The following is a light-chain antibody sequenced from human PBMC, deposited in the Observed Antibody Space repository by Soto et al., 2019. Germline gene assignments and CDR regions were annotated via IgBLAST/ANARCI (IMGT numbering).Light chain of an antibody. CDR2: DAS. J-gene: IGKJ1*01. V-gene: IGKV3-11*01. Sequence: EIVLTQSPATLSLSPGERATLSCRASQSVSSYLAWYQQKPGQAPRLLIYDASTRATGIPARFSGSGSGTDFTLTITSLEPEDFAVYYCQQRSNWSPTFGQGTKVEIK. CDR3: QQRSNWSPT. CDR1: QSVSSY.